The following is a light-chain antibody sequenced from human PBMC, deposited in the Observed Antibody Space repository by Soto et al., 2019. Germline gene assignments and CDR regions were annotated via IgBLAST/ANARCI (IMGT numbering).Light chain of an antibody. CDR1: QSVSRSY. CDR2: GAS. V-gene: IGKV3-20*01. Sequence: EIVLTQSPGTLSLSPGERATLSCRASQSVSRSYLAWYQQKPGQAPRLLIYGASSRATGIPDRYSGSGSGKDFTLTISKREPEDSAVYYCQQYDGSPPFTFGPGTKVDIK. J-gene: IGKJ3*01. CDR3: QQYDGSPPFT.